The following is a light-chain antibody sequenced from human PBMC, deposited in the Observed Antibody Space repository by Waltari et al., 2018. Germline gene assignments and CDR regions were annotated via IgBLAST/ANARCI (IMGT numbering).Light chain of an antibody. Sequence: EIVFTQSPATLSLSPGERATLSCRASQSVSSYLAWYQQKPGQPPRLLIYDASNRATGIPARFTGSGSGTDFTLTISSLEPEDFAVYYCQQRSSLYTFGQGTKLEIK. V-gene: IGKV3-11*01. CDR2: DAS. CDR3: QQRSSLYT. J-gene: IGKJ2*01. CDR1: QSVSSY.